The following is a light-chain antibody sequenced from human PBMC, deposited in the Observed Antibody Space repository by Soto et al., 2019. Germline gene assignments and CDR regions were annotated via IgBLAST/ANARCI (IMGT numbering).Light chain of an antibody. Sequence: ILMTPSPPTLSASVGDMVIITCRASQDISGWLAWYEQKPGKAPKLLALYASSLEEGDPSRFIGSGSGTEFTLTVSNLQSDDFATYYFQHYSSRSGVTFGGGTKVE. CDR3: QHYSSRSGVT. CDR2: YAS. V-gene: IGKV1-5*01. CDR1: QDISGW. J-gene: IGKJ4*01.